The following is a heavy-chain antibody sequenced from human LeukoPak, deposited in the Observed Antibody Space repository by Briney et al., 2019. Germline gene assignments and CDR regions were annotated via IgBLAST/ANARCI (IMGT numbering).Heavy chain of an antibody. CDR1: GFTFSRYG. CDR2: ISGSGGRT. D-gene: IGHD3-10*01. CDR3: AKGDFYGSGRDYYYMDV. J-gene: IGHJ6*03. Sequence: GGSLRLSCAASGFTFSRYGMSWVRQAPGKGLEWVSAISGSGGRTYYADSVKGRFTISRDNSKNTLYLQMNSLRAEDTAVYNCAKGDFYGSGRDYYYMDVWGKGTTVTISS. V-gene: IGHV3-23*01.